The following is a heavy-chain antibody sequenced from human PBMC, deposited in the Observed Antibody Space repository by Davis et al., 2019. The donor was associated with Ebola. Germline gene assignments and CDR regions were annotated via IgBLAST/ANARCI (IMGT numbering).Heavy chain of an antibody. CDR2: VSADGSNR. CDR3: ARGRYSYGWFY. D-gene: IGHD5-18*01. Sequence: PGGSLRLSCAASGFTFSSYWMHWVRQAPGKGLEWVAAVSADGSNRQHTDSVQGRFTISRDNSKNTLYLQMNSLRAEDTAVYYCARGRYSYGWFYWGQGTLVTVSS. CDR1: GFTFSSYW. V-gene: IGHV3-30-3*01. J-gene: IGHJ4*02.